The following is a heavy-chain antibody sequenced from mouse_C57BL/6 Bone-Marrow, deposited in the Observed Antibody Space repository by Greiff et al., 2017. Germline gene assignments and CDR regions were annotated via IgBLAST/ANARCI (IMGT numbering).Heavy chain of an antibody. CDR2: ISYDGSN. D-gene: IGHD2-4*01. CDR3: ATYYDSFYYYAMDY. J-gene: IGHJ4*01. V-gene: IGHV3-6*01. CDR1: GYSITSGYY. Sequence: EVKLEESGPGLVKPSQSLSLTCSVTGYSITSGYYWNWIRQFPGNKLEWMGYISYDGSNNYNPSLKNRISITRDTSKNQFFLKLNSVTTEDTATYYCATYYDSFYYYAMDYWGQGTSVTVSS.